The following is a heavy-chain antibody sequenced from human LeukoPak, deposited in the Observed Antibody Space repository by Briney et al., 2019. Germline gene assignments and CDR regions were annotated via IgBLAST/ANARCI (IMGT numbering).Heavy chain of an antibody. CDR1: GYSFTSYW. CDR2: IYPGDSDT. V-gene: IGHV5-51*01. CDR3: ARINLGAGSDNGLDV. D-gene: IGHD3-16*01. Sequence: GESLKISCKGSGYSFTSYWIGWVRQTPGKGLEWMGIIYPGDSDTRYSPSFQGQVTISADKSISTAYLQWSSLKASDTAMYYCARINLGAGSDNGLDVWGQGTTVTVSS. J-gene: IGHJ6*02.